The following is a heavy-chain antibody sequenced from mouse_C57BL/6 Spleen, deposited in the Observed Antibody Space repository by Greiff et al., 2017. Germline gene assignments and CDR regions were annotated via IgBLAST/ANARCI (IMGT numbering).Heavy chain of an antibody. CDR2: IDPEDGAT. V-gene: IGHV14-2*01. J-gene: IGHJ3*01. CDR1: GFNITDYY. Sequence: EVQLQQSGAELVKPGASVKLSCTASGFNITDYYMHWVKQRTEQGLEWIGRIDPEDGATKYATKFQGKATITADTTSNTAYLQLSSLTSEDTAVYYCARRFAYWGQGTLVTVSA. CDR3: ARRFAY.